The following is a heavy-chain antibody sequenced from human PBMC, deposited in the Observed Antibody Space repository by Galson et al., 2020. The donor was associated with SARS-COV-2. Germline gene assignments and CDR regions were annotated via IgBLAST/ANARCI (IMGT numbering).Heavy chain of an antibody. CDR3: ARPLTVDWYFDL. J-gene: IGHJ2*01. D-gene: IGHD7-27*01. Sequence: SETLSLTCTVSGGSISSGDYYWSWIRQPPGKGLEWIGYIHYSGDTYYNPSLRSRVSTSIDTSENQFSLELSSGTAADTAVYYCARPLTVDWYFDLWGRGTLVTVSS. V-gene: IGHV4-30-4*01. CDR2: IHYSGDT. CDR1: GGSISSGDYY.